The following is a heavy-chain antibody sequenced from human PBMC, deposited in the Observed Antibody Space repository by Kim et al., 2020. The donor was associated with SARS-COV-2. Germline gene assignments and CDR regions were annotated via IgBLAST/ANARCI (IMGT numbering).Heavy chain of an antibody. V-gene: IGHV3-48*02. J-gene: IGHJ3*02. CDR3: ARGRLGGTGQPFDM. CDR2: ISSSRDGSSI. D-gene: IGHD1-26*01. Sequence: GGSLRLSCAASGVSFSDYSMNWVRQAPGKGLEWVSYISSSRDGSSIYYADSVKGRFSISRDNAKNSLSLQMNSLRDEDTAVYFCARGRLGGTGQPFDMWG. CDR1: GVSFSDYS.